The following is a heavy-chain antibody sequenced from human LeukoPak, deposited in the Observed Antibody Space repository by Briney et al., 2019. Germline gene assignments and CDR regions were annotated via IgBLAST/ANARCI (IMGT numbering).Heavy chain of an antibody. J-gene: IGHJ4*02. CDR3: ARASYCSSTSCSHAFLNY. CDR1: GFTFSSYS. V-gene: IGHV3-21*01. D-gene: IGHD2-2*01. CDR2: ISSSSSYI. Sequence: PGGSLRLSCAASGFTFSSYSMNWVRQAPGKGPEWVSSISSSSSYIYYADSVKGRFTISRDNAKNSLYLQMNSLRAEDTAVYYCARASYCSSTSCSHAFLNYWGQGTLVTVSS.